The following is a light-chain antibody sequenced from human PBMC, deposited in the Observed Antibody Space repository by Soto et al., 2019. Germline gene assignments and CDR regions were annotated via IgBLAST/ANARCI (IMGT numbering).Light chain of an antibody. Sequence: QAVLTQPASVSGSPGQSITISCTGTSSDVGGYNYVSWYQQHPGKAPKLMIYDVSSRPSGVSNRFSGSKSGNTASLTISGLQAEDEADYYCGSYTSSSTLVVFGGGTKLTVL. V-gene: IGLV2-14*01. CDR1: SSDVGGYNY. J-gene: IGLJ2*01. CDR3: GSYTSSSTLVV. CDR2: DVS.